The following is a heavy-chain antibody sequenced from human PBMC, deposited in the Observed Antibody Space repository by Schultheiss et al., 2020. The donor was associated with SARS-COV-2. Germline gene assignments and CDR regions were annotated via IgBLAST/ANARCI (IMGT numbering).Heavy chain of an antibody. D-gene: IGHD3-10*01. Sequence: GGSLRLSCAASGFTFSSYSMNWVRQAPGKGLEWVSYISSSSSTIYYADSVKGRFTISRDNAKNSLYLQMNSLRDEDTAVYYCARDSVLLWFGELRVNYYYYGMDVWGQGTTVTVSS. V-gene: IGHV3-48*02. CDR1: GFTFSSYS. CDR2: ISSSSSTI. CDR3: ARDSVLLWFGELRVNYYYYGMDV. J-gene: IGHJ6*02.